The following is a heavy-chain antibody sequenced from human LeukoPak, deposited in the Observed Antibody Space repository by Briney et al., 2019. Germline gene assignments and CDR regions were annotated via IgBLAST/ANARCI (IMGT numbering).Heavy chain of an antibody. CDR3: AKEGTTGTIPDY. V-gene: IGHV3-30*18. J-gene: IGHJ4*02. CDR1: GFTFSTYG. D-gene: IGHD1-1*01. Sequence: GRSLRLSCAASGFTFSTYGMHWVRQAPGKGLEWVAVISYDGSNKYYADSVKGRFTISRDNSKNTLFLQMNSQRTEDTAVYYCAKEGTTGTIPDYWGQGTLVTVSS. CDR2: ISYDGSNK.